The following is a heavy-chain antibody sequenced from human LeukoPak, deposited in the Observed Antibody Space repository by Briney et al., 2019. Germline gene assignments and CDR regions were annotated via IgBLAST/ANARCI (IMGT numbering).Heavy chain of an antibody. Sequence: SETLSLTCAVYGGSFSGYNWGWIRQPPGKGLEWIGEVNHSGSTNYNPSLKSRVTISVDTSKNQFSLKLSSVTAADTAVYYCARRRGRIAAAGLIDFWGQGTLVTVSS. J-gene: IGHJ4*02. V-gene: IGHV4-34*01. D-gene: IGHD6-13*01. CDR3: ARRRGRIAAAGLIDF. CDR2: VNHSGST. CDR1: GGSFSGYN.